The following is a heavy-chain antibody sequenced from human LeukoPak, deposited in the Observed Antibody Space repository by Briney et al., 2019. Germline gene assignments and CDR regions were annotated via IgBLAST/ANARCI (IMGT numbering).Heavy chain of an antibody. CDR2: IRIDELDR. J-gene: IGHJ6*03. CDR1: GFTFRTHG. V-gene: IGHV3-33*01. D-gene: IGHD2-15*01. Sequence: WRSLRISCAAAGFTFRTHGIHWVRQASGKGLEWVSFIRIDELDRYYADSVKGRFFISRDNSRSTLYLQMNSLRAEDTAVYYCARTHCSDDSCLSPYYYYYLDVWGKGTTVTVSS. CDR3: ARTHCSDDSCLSPYYYYYLDV.